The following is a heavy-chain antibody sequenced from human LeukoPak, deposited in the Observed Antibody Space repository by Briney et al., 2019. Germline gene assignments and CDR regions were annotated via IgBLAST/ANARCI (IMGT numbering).Heavy chain of an antibody. D-gene: IGHD3-16*01. CDR3: ARPSSFGGLQPKD. CDR2: ISSSSYI. J-gene: IGHJ4*02. V-gene: IGHV3-21*01. Sequence: PGGSLRLSCAASGFTFSSYSMNWVRQAPGKGLEWVSSISSSSYIYYADSVKGRFTISRDNAKNSLYLQMNSLRAEDTAVYYCARPSSFGGLQPKDWGQGTLVTVSS. CDR1: GFTFSSYS.